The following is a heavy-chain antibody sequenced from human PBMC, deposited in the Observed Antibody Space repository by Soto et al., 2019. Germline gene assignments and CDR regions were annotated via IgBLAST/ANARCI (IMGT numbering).Heavy chain of an antibody. CDR3: ARYSSPGGAFEI. V-gene: IGHV1-69*13. J-gene: IGHJ3*02. CDR2: IIPIFGTA. Sequence: SVKVSCKASGGTFSSYAISWVRQAPGQGLEWMGGIIPIFGTANYAQKFQGRVTITADESTSTAYMELSSLRSEDTAVYCCARYSSPGGAFEIWGQGTMVTVSS. D-gene: IGHD6-13*01. CDR1: GGTFSSYA.